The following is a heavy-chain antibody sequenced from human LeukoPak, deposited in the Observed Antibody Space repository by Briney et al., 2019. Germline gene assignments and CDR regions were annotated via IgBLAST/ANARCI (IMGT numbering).Heavy chain of an antibody. CDR3: ARWGTYYYDSSGPHYFDY. Sequence: GESLKISCKGSGYSFTSYWIGWVRQMPGKGLEWMGIIYPGDSDTRYSPSFQGQVTISADKSISTAYLQWSSLKASDTAMYYCARWGTYYYDSSGPHYFDYWGQGTLVTVSS. D-gene: IGHD3-22*01. V-gene: IGHV5-51*01. CDR2: IYPGDSDT. J-gene: IGHJ4*02. CDR1: GYSFTSYW.